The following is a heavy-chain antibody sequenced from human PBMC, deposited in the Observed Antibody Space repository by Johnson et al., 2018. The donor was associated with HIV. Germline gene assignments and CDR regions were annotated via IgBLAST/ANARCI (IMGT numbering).Heavy chain of an antibody. CDR1: GVTFSGYG. D-gene: IGHD2-21*01. J-gene: IGHJ3*02. CDR2: MSYDGSNK. Sequence: QVQLVESGGGVVQPGRSLRLSCAASGVTFSGYGMHWVRQAPGKGLEWVAVMSYDGSNKYYADSVKGRFTISRDNSKNTLYLQMNSLRAEDTAVCYCARGGGCGGECYSGYDAFDIWGQGTMVTVSS. CDR3: ARGGGCGGECYSGYDAFDI. V-gene: IGHV3-30*03.